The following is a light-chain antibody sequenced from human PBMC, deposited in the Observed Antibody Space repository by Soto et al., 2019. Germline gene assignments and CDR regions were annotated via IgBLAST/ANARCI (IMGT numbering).Light chain of an antibody. CDR2: DTS. CDR3: QQRTNRPPIT. CDR1: QSVSSY. V-gene: IGKV3-11*01. J-gene: IGKJ5*01. Sequence: EIVLTQSPATLSLSPGERATLSCRASQSVSSYLAWYQQRPGQAPRLLIFDTSNRATDIPARFSGSGSGTDFTLNISGLEPEDFAVYYCQQRTNRPPITFGQGTRLEIK.